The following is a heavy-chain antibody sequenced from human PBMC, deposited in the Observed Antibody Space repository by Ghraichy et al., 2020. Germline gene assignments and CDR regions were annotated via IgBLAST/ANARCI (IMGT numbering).Heavy chain of an antibody. V-gene: IGHV3-30*02. D-gene: IGHD1/OR15-1a*01. CDR1: GFTFSSYG. CDR2: IRYDGSNK. J-gene: IGHJ3*02. CDR3: AKDHRPYGEQGAFDI. Sequence: WGSLRLSCAASGFTFSSYGMHWVRQAPGKGLEWVAFIRYDGSNKYYADSVKGRFTISRDNSKNTLYLQMNSLRAEDTAVYYCAKDHRPYGEQGAFDIWGQGTMVTVSS.